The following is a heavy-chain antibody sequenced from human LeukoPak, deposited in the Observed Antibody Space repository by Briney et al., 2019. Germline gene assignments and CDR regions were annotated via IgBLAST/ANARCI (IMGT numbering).Heavy chain of an antibody. CDR2: IYHSGST. CDR3: ARKYDILTGPGYFDY. D-gene: IGHD3-9*01. Sequence: PSETLSLTRAVSGGSISSGGYSWSWIRQPPGKGLEWIGYIYHSGSTYYNPSLKSRVTISVDRSKNQFSLKLSSVTAADTAVYYCARKYDILTGPGYFDYWGQGTLVTVSS. J-gene: IGHJ4*02. CDR1: GGSISSGGYS. V-gene: IGHV4-30-2*01.